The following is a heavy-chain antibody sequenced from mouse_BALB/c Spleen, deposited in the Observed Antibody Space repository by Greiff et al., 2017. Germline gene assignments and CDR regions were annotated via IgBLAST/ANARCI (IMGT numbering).Heavy chain of an antibody. D-gene: IGHD2-1*01. Sequence: LQQSGPGLVKPSQSLSLTCTVTGYSITSDYAWNWIRQFPGNKLEWMGYISYSGSTSYNPSLKSRISITRDTSKNQFFLQLNSVTTEDTATYYCANGNYVWFAYWGQGTLVTVSA. CDR1: GYSITSDYA. CDR2: ISYSGST. CDR3: ANGNYVWFAY. V-gene: IGHV3-2*02. J-gene: IGHJ3*01.